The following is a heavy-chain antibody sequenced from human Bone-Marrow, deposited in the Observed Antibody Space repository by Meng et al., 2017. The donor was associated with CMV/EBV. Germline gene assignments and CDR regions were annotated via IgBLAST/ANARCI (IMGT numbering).Heavy chain of an antibody. CDR2: ISGSGGST. Sequence: GESLKISCAASGFTFSSYAMSWVRQAPGKGLEWVSAISGSGGSTYYADAVKGRFTISRDNSKNTLYLQMNSLRAEDTAVYYCAKNSLWGGGYIDYWGQGTLVTVSS. CDR3: AKNSLWGGGYIDY. CDR1: GFTFSSYA. D-gene: IGHD3-22*01. V-gene: IGHV3-23*01. J-gene: IGHJ4*02.